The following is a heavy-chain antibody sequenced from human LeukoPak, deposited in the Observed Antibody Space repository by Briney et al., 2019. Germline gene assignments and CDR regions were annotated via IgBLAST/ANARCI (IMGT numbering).Heavy chain of an antibody. D-gene: IGHD6-6*01. V-gene: IGHV1-69*13. J-gene: IGHJ5*02. Sequence: SVKVSCKASGGTFSSYAISWVRQAPGQGLEWMGGIIPIFGTANYAQKFQGRVTITADESTSTAYMELSSLRSEDTAVYYCAIAIAAGNWFDPWGQGTLVTVSS. CDR2: IIPIFGTA. CDR1: GGTFSSYA. CDR3: AIAIAAGNWFDP.